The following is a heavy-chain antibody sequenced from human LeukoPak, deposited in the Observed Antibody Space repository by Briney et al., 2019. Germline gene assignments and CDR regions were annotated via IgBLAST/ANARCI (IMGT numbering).Heavy chain of an antibody. D-gene: IGHD6-13*01. J-gene: IGHJ6*02. V-gene: IGHV3-21*01. Sequence: PGGSLRLSCAASGFSLSSYSMNWVRQAPGKGLEWVSSITISSNFIYYADSVKGRFTISRDNAKSSLFLQMNSLRAEDTAVYYCARGTHSSSWYSDYYYGMDVWGQGTTVTVSS. CDR1: GFSLSSYS. CDR3: ARGTHSSSWYSDYYYGMDV. CDR2: ITISSNFI.